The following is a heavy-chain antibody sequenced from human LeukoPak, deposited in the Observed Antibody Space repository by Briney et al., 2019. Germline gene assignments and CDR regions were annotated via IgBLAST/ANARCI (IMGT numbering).Heavy chain of an antibody. Sequence: PSETLSLTCTVSGYSISSGYYWGWIRQPPGKGLEWIGSIYHSGSTYYNPSLKSRVTISVDTSKNQFSLKLSSVTAADTAVYYCARQNYDILTGSTGFYYYYYMDVWGKGTTVTISS. CDR2: IYHSGST. CDR3: ARQNYDILTGSTGFYYYYYMDV. CDR1: GYSISSGYY. J-gene: IGHJ6*03. V-gene: IGHV4-38-2*02. D-gene: IGHD3-9*01.